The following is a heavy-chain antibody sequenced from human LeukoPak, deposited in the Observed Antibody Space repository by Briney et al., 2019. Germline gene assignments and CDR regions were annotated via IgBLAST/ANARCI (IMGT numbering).Heavy chain of an antibody. J-gene: IGHJ4*02. CDR1: GGSISSSTYY. V-gene: IGHV4-39*01. CDR3: ARLPDY. CDR2: IYYSGDT. Sequence: SETLSLTCTVSGGSISSSTYYWGWIRQPPGKGLEWVGSIYYSGDTYYNPSLKSRTTISVDTSKNQFSLKLSSVTAADTAVYHCARLPDYWGQGTLVTVSS.